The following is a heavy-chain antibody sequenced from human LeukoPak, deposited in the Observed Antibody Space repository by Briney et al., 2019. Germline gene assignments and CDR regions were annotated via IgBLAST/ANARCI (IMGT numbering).Heavy chain of an antibody. Sequence: SETLSLTCTVSGYSISSGSYWSWIRQPPGKGLEWIGGIYHSGFTFYNPALNSRVTISVDTSKNQFSLKFNSVTAADTAVYYCAREGTVRWFDPWGQGTLVTVSS. CDR1: GYSISSGSY. V-gene: IGHV4-38-2*02. CDR3: AREGTVRWFDP. J-gene: IGHJ5*02. CDR2: IYHSGFT. D-gene: IGHD1-14*01.